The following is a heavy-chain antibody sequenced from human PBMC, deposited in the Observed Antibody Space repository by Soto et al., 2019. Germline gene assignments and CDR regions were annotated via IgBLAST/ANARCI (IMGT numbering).Heavy chain of an antibody. CDR3: ARRRSSTTFDI. V-gene: IGHV5-51*01. D-gene: IGHD2-2*01. Sequence: PGESLKISCKASGYDFTSYWIGWVRQKPGKGLEWMAMIYPGDSDTRDSPSFQGQVTISADKSTSTAYLQWSNLKASDTAMYYCARRRSSTTFDILGQGTMVTVSS. J-gene: IGHJ3*02. CDR1: GYDFTSYW. CDR2: IYPGDSDT.